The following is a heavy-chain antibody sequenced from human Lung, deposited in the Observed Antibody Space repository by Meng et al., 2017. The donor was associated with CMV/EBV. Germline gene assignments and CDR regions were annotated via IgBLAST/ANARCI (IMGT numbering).Heavy chain of an antibody. V-gene: IGHV3-7*01. CDR3: SRTLGH. CDR1: EFTFSTNW. CDR2: INPDGSEK. J-gene: IGHJ5*02. Sequence: GGSLRLSCAASEFTFSTNWMDWVRQTPGKGLEWVANINPDGSEKYYVGSVEGRFTISRDNGKNLLSLEMISLRAEDTGVYYCSRTLGHWGQGTLVTVSS.